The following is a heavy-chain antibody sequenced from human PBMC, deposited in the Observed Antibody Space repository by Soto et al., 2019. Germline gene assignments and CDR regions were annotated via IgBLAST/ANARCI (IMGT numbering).Heavy chain of an antibody. Sequence: HPGGSLRLSCAASGFTFSSYGMRWVRQAPGKGREWVAVIWYDGSNKYYADSVKGRFTISRDNSKNTLYLQMNSLRAEDTAVYYCARDRVNYYDSSGYPQPLDYWGQGTLVTVSS. CDR2: IWYDGSNK. D-gene: IGHD3-22*01. CDR1: GFTFSSYG. CDR3: ARDRVNYYDSSGYPQPLDY. J-gene: IGHJ4*02. V-gene: IGHV3-33*01.